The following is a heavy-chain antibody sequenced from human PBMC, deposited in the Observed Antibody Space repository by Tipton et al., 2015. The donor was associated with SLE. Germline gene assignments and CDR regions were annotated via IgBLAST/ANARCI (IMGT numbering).Heavy chain of an antibody. CDR3: AKEEGLSGSRDV. Sequence: GSLRLSCAASGFTFSSYSMNWVRQAPGKGLEWLSYISSSSSGTYYADSVKGRFTISRDDSKNTLYLQMNSLGAEDTAVYYCAKEEGLSGSRDVWGQGTTVTVSS. D-gene: IGHD3-16*01. J-gene: IGHJ6*02. CDR2: ISSSSSGT. CDR1: GFTFSSYS. V-gene: IGHV3-48*01.